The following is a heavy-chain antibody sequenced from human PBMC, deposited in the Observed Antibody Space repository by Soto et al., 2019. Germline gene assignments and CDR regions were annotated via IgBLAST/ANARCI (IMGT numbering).Heavy chain of an antibody. CDR1: GFTFSDYY. CDR3: ARDCSSTSCYDDAFDY. D-gene: IGHD2-2*01. Sequence: GSLRLSCAASGFTFSDYYMSWIRQAPGKGLEWVSYISSSGSTIYYADSVKGRFTISRDNAKNSLYLQMNSLRAEDTAVYYCARDCSSTSCYDDAFDYWGQGTLVTVSS. V-gene: IGHV3-11*01. CDR2: ISSSGSTI. J-gene: IGHJ4*02.